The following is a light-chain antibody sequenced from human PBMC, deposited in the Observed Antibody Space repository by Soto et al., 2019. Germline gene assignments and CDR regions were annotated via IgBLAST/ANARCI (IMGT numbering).Light chain of an antibody. V-gene: IGKV3-20*01. CDR2: DTS. J-gene: IGKJ1*01. CDR1: QSLSSS. Sequence: PGERATLSCRASQSLSSSLAWYQQKPGQAPRVLIYDTSSRATGIPARFSGSGSGTDFTLTISSLEPEDSAVYYCQQYGSSPRTFGQGTKVDIK. CDR3: QQYGSSPRT.